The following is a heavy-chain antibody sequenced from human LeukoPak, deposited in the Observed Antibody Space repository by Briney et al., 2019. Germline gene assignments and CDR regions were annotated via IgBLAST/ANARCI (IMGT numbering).Heavy chain of an antibody. CDR3: AKYAGAGDYDRHNEFDS. V-gene: IGHV3-30*18. D-gene: IGHD3-22*01. Sequence: GGSLRLSCTASGFTFSRYAMHWLRQAPGKGLKWVAVVAYDGSNKYPADSLKGRFTISRDNYKNKLFLEMNSMRPEDTAVYYCAKYAGAGDYDRHNEFDSWGQGTLVTVSS. CDR2: VAYDGSNK. CDR1: GFTFSRYA. J-gene: IGHJ4*02.